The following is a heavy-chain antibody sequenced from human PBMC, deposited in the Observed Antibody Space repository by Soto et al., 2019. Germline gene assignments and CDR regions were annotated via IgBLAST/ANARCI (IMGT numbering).Heavy chain of an antibody. CDR3: ARGALYDILTGYSSNPQMYYFDY. J-gene: IGHJ4*02. V-gene: IGHV4-31*03. D-gene: IGHD3-9*01. CDR2: IYYSGST. CDR1: GGSISSGGYY. Sequence: SETLSLTCTVSGGSISSGGYYWSWIRQHPGKGLEWIGYIYYSGSTYYNPSLKSRVTISVDTSKNQFSLKLSSVTAADTAVYYCARGALYDILTGYSSNPQMYYFDYWGQGTLVTVSS.